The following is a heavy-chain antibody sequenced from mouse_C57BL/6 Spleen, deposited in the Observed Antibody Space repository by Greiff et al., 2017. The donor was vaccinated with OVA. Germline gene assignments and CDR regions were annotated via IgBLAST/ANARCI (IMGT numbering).Heavy chain of an antibody. D-gene: IGHD1-1*01. Sequence: QVHVKQSGAELVKPGASVKLSCKASGYTFTSYWMHWVKQRPGQGLEWIGMIHPNSGSTNYNEKFKSKATLTVDKSSSTAYMQLSSLTSEDSAVYYCASHITTVVATDYWGQGTTLTVSS. V-gene: IGHV1-64*01. CDR3: ASHITTVVATDY. CDR2: IHPNSGST. CDR1: GYTFTSYW. J-gene: IGHJ2*01.